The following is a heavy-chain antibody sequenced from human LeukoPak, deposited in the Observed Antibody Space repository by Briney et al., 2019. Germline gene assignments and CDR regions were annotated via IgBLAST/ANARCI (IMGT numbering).Heavy chain of an antibody. CDR3: ARVAEAAAFDY. Sequence: GGSLRLSCAASGFTFSNAWMIWVRQAPGKGLEWVSSISSSSTYIYYADSMKGRFTISRDNAKNSLYLQMNSLRADDTAVYYCARVAEAAAFDYWGQGTLVTVSS. CDR1: GFTFSNAW. V-gene: IGHV3-21*01. D-gene: IGHD6-13*01. J-gene: IGHJ4*02. CDR2: ISSSSTYI.